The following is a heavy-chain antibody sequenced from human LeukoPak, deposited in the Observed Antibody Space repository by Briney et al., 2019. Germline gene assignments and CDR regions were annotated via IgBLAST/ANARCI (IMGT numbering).Heavy chain of an antibody. CDR3: ARELYSSSGSYYFDY. V-gene: IGHV1-2*02. CDR1: GYTFTGYY. Sequence: ASVKVSCKASGYTFTGYYMHWVRQAPGQGLEWMGWINPNSGGTNYAQKFQGRVTMTRNTSISTAYMELSSLRSEDMAVYYCARELYSSSGSYYFDYWGQGTLVTVSS. D-gene: IGHD6-6*01. J-gene: IGHJ4*02. CDR2: INPNSGGT.